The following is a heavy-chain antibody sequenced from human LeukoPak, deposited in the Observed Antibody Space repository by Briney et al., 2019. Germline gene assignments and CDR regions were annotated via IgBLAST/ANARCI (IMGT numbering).Heavy chain of an antibody. CDR2: ISGSGGST. D-gene: IGHD3-10*01. J-gene: IGHJ4*02. CDR3: AKGFYHYFGSGSYTLDF. CDR1: GFTFSSYA. Sequence: GGSLRLSCAASGFTFSSYAMSWVRQAPGKGLEWVSAISGSGGSTYYADSVKGRFTISRDNSKNTLYLQMNSLRAEDTAVYYCAKGFYHYFGSGSYTLDFWGQGTQVTVSS. V-gene: IGHV3-23*01.